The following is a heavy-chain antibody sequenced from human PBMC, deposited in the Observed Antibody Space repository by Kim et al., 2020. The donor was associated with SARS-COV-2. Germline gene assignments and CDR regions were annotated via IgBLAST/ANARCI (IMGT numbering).Heavy chain of an antibody. CDR1: GYTFTSYA. V-gene: IGHV7-4-1*02. CDR3: ARDHCSSTSCYNFQH. Sequence: ASVKVSCKASGYTFTSYAMNWVRQAPGQGLEWMGWINTNTGNPTYAQGFTGRFVFSLDTSVSTAYLQISSLKAENTAVYYCARDHCSSTSCYNFQHLGQGTLLTVSS. CDR2: INTNTGNP. J-gene: IGHJ1*01. D-gene: IGHD2-2*02.